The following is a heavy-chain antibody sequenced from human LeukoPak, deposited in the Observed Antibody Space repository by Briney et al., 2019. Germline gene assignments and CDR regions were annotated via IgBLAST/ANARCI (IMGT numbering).Heavy chain of an antibody. V-gene: IGHV3-48*03. CDR3: ARDRSSGYYGTSDY. J-gene: IGHJ4*02. D-gene: IGHD3-22*01. CDR2: ISSSGSTI. Sequence: GGSLRLSCAASGFTFSSYEMNWVRQAPGKGLEWVSYISSSGSTIYYADSVKGRFTISRDNAKNSLYLQMNSLRAEDTAVYYCARDRSSGYYGTSDYWGQGTLVTVSS. CDR1: GFTFSSYE.